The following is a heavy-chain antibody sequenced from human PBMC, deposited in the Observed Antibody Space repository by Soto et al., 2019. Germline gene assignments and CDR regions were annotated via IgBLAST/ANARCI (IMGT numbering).Heavy chain of an antibody. CDR2: INHSAIT. D-gene: IGHD6-19*01. CDR1: GGSFSGYY. Sequence: QVQLEQWGAGLLKPSETLSLTCAVYGGSFSGYYWSWIRQPPGKGLEWLGEINHSAITDYNPSLKSRVTISIDTSKNQFSLKLDSVTAAATAVYYCAIGPRMWLPGGGYWGQGTLVTVSS. J-gene: IGHJ4*02. V-gene: IGHV4-34*01. CDR3: AIGPRMWLPGGGY.